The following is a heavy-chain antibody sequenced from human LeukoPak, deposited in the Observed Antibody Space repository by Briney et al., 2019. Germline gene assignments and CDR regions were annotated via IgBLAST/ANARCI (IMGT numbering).Heavy chain of an antibody. J-gene: IGHJ4*02. CDR1: GGSISSGGYY. Sequence: PSETLSLTCTVSGGSISSGGYYWSWIRQHPGKGLEWIGYIYYSGSTYYNPSLKSRVTISVDTSKNQFSLKLSSVTAADTAVYYCARGLDSSSWYPPTAFDYWGQGTLVTVSS. D-gene: IGHD6-13*01. V-gene: IGHV4-31*03. CDR3: ARGLDSSSWYPPTAFDY. CDR2: IYYSGST.